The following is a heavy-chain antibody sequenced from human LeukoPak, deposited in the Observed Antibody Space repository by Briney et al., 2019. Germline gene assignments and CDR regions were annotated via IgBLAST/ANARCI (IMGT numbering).Heavy chain of an antibody. J-gene: IGHJ4*02. V-gene: IGHV4-34*01. CDR3: ARRTTVTIPFGY. CDR1: GGSFSGYY. D-gene: IGHD4-11*01. Sequence: SETLSLNCAVYGGSFSGYYWSWIRQPPGRGLEWIGEINHSGSTNYNPSLKSRVTISVDTSKNQFSLKLSSVTAADTAVYYCARRTTVTIPFGYWGQGTLVTVSS. CDR2: INHSGST.